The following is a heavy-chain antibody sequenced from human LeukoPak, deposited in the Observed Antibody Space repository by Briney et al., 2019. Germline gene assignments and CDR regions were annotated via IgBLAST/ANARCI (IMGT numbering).Heavy chain of an antibody. Sequence: PPGGSLRLSCAASGFIFTSYSMNWVRPAPGKGLEWISYISSSSSTIYYADSVRGRFTISRDNAKNSLYLQMNSLRAEDTALYYCAKDSGSYEEESEYFQHWGQGTLVTVSS. V-gene: IGHV3-48*01. CDR1: GFIFTSYS. J-gene: IGHJ1*01. CDR3: AKDSGSYEEESEYFQH. CDR2: ISSSSSTI. D-gene: IGHD1-26*01.